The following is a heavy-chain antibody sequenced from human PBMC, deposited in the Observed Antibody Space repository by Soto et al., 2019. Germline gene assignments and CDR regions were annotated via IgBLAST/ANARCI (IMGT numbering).Heavy chain of an antibody. CDR1: GGTFSSYP. D-gene: IGHD2-15*01. CDR2: IIPIFGTA. Sequence: SVNVSCKASGGTFSSYPISWVRQAPGQELEWMGGIIPIFGTANYAQKFQGRVTITADESTSTAYMELSSLRSEDTAVYCCARAPYCSGGSCYSGQRWFDRWGQGTLVTVSS. CDR3: ARAPYCSGGSCYSGQRWFDR. V-gene: IGHV1-69*13. J-gene: IGHJ5*02.